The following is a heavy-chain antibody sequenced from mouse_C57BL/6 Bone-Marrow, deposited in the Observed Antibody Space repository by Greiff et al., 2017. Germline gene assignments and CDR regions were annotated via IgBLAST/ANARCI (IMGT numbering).Heavy chain of an antibody. Sequence: VQLQQSGAELVKPGASVKISCKASGYAFSSYWMNWVKQRPGKGLEWIGQIYPGDGDTNYNGKFKGKATLTADKSSSTAYMQLSSLTSEDSAVYFCAREGYSPPWFAYWGQGTLVTVSA. CDR2: IYPGDGDT. D-gene: IGHD2-12*01. J-gene: IGHJ3*01. CDR1: GYAFSSYW. V-gene: IGHV1-80*01. CDR3: AREGYSPPWFAY.